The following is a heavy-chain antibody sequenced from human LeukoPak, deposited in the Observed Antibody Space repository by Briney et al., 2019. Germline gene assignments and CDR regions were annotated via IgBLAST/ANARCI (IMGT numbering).Heavy chain of an antibody. D-gene: IGHD3-22*01. V-gene: IGHV1-2*02. CDR3: ARDKSSGALGY. CDR2: ISPNSGGT. CDR1: GYTFTDYC. Sequence: ASVKVSCKASGYTFTDYCIHWVRQAPGQGLEWMGWISPNSGGTNSAQKFQGRVTMTRDTSISTAYMELSRLRSDDTAVYYCARDKSSGALGYWGQGTLVTVSS. J-gene: IGHJ4*02.